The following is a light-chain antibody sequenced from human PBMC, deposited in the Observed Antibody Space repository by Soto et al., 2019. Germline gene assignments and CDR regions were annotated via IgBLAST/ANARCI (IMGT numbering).Light chain of an antibody. CDR1: QTVNSDY. Sequence: EIVLPQSPGTLSLSPGERATLSCRASQTVNSDYLTWYQQKPGQAPRLLIYAASSGATGIPDRFSGSGSETDFTLTINRLEPEDFAAYYCQYYGNSRITFGQGTRLEIK. V-gene: IGKV3-20*01. CDR3: QYYGNSRIT. CDR2: AAS. J-gene: IGKJ5*01.